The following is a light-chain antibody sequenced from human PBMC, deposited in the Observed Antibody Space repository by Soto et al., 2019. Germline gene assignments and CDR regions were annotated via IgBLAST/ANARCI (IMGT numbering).Light chain of an antibody. V-gene: IGLV2-14*01. Sequence: QSVLTQPASVSGSPGQTISIPCTGTGSDVGGYKYVSWYQQHPGKAPKLIIYEVSGRPSGVSNRFSGSKSGNTASPTISGLQAEDEADYYCSSYSTSTTLGVFGTGTKVTVL. CDR3: SSYSTSTTLGV. CDR1: GSDVGGYKY. CDR2: EVS. J-gene: IGLJ1*01.